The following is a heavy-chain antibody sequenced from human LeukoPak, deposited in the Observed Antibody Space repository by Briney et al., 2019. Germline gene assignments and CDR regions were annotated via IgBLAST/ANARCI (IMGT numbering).Heavy chain of an antibody. CDR2: INPNSGGT. CDR3: ASSTAALRIRGYYGMDV. J-gene: IGHJ6*02. V-gene: IGHV1-2*02. Sequence: VASVKVSCKASGYTFTGYYIHWVRQAPGQGLEWMGWINPNSGGTNYAQKFQGRVTMTRDTSISTAYMELSRLRSDDTAVYYCASSTAALRIRGYYGMDVWGQGTTVTVSS. D-gene: IGHD2-2*01. CDR1: GYTFTGYY.